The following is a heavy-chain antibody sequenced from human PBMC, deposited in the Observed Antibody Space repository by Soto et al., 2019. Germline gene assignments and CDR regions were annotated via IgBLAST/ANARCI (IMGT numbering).Heavy chain of an antibody. Sequence: SVKVSCKASGGTFSSYAISWVRQAPGQGLEWMGGIIPIFGTANYAQKFQGRVTITADESTSTAYMELSSLRSEDTAVYYCARDRGYCSGGSCSNWFDPWGQGTLVTVSS. CDR3: ARDRGYCSGGSCSNWFDP. J-gene: IGHJ5*02. D-gene: IGHD2-15*01. V-gene: IGHV1-69*13. CDR2: IIPIFGTA. CDR1: GGTFSSYA.